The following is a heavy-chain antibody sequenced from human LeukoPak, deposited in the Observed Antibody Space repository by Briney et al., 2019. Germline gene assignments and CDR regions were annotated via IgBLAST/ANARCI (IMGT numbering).Heavy chain of an antibody. CDR2: IDYHGSEN. D-gene: IGHD2-21*02. CDR3: SRGDPDY. V-gene: IGHV3-7*01. Sequence: GGSLRLSCAASGFTFSSYWMSWVRQAPGRGLEWVANIDYHGSENYLVDSVKGRFTISRDNAKNSLFLQLNSLRAEDTAVYYCSRGDPDYWGQGTLVTVSS. J-gene: IGHJ4*02. CDR1: GFTFSSYW.